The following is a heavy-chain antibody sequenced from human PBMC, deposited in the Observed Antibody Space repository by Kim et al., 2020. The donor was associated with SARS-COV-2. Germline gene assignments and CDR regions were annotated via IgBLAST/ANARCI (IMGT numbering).Heavy chain of an antibody. CDR1: GFTVNNFA. J-gene: IGHJ4*02. CDR2: DPGGGGRT. D-gene: IGHD6-19*01. V-gene: IGHV3-23*01. Sequence: GSLRLSCGASGFTVNNFAMSWVRQAPGKGLEWVSTDPGGGGRTFYADSVKGRFTISRDNSKNTVFLQMNTVRAEDTAVYYCAKAQPLSSGVYVFEDWGQGTLVTVSS. CDR3: AKAQPLSSGVYVFED.